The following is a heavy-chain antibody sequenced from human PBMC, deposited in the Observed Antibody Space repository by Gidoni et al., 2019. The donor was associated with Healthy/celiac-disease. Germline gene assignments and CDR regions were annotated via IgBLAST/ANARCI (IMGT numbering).Heavy chain of an antibody. Sequence: QVQLVESGGGVVQPGRSLRLSCAASGFTFSSYGMHWARQAPGKGLEWVAVISYDGSNKYYADSVKGRFTNSRDNSKNTLYLQMNSLRAEDTAVYYCAKDRQGAFDIWGQGTMVTVSS. CDR1: GFTFSSYG. V-gene: IGHV3-30*18. CDR2: ISYDGSNK. CDR3: AKDRQGAFDI. J-gene: IGHJ3*02.